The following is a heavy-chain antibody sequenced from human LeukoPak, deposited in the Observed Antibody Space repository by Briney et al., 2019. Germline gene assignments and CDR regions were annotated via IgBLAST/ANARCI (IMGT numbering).Heavy chain of an antibody. D-gene: IGHD1-1*01. CDR2: VYSSGST. CDR3: ARVKTGTTYYFDY. J-gene: IGHJ4*02. CDR1: GGSISSYY. Sequence: SETLSLTCTVSGGSISSYYWSWIRQPAGKGLECIGRVYSSGSTNYNPSLKSRVTMSIDTSKNQFSLKLSSVTAADTAVYYCARVKTGTTYYFDYWGQGTLVTVSS. V-gene: IGHV4-4*07.